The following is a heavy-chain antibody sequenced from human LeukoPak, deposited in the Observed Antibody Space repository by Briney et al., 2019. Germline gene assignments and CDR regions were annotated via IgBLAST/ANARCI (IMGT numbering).Heavy chain of an antibody. CDR3: ARDLQCGGDCHYDAFDM. V-gene: IGHV3-21*01. CDR1: GFTFSSYT. CDR2: ISTSSIYI. D-gene: IGHD2-21*02. J-gene: IGHJ3*02. Sequence: GGSLRLSCAASGFTFSSYTMNWVRQAPGKGLEWVSSISTSSIYIYYADSVKGRFTISRDNSKNSLYLQMNSLGAEDTAVYYCARDLQCGGDCHYDAFDMWGQGTVGTVSS.